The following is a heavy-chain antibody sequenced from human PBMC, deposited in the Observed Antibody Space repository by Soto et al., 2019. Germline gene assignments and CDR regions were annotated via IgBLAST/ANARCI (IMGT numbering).Heavy chain of an antibody. CDR3: AKDVGGMDV. CDR1: GFTFSNYG. CDR2: ISFDGSNN. Sequence: QVQLVESGGGVVQPGRSLRLSCAASGFTFSNYGIHWVRQAPGKGLEWVAVISFDGSNNYYADSVKGRFTISRDNSKETLYLQMNTLITDDTAVYYCAKDVGGMDVWGQGTTVTVSS. D-gene: IGHD1-26*01. J-gene: IGHJ6*02. V-gene: IGHV3-30*18.